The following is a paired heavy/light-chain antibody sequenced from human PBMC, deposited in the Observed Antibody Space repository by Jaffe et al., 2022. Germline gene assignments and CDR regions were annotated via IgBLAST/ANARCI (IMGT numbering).Heavy chain of an antibody. Sequence: QLQLQESGPGLVKPSETLSLTCTVSGDSISSSTYCWGWIRQPPGKGLEWIGSICYTGDTYYHPSLKSRVTISVATSENQFSLKLTSVTAADTSVYYCAREGYAEYFQHWGQGTLVTVSS. CDR3: AREGYAEYFQH. D-gene: IGHD1-1*01. V-gene: IGHV4-39*01. J-gene: IGHJ1*01. CDR1: GDSISSSTYC. CDR2: ICYTGDT.
Light chain of an antibody. Sequence: QSVLTQPPSVSGAPGQRVTISCTGSTSNIGAGYDVHWYQQLPETAPKLLIYAGNNRPSGVPDRFSASKSGTSSYLAITGLQAEDEADYYCQSYDYSLSGSRVFGTGTKVTVL. CDR1: TSNIGAGYD. J-gene: IGLJ1*01. CDR2: AGN. CDR3: QSYDYSLSGSRV. V-gene: IGLV1-40*01.